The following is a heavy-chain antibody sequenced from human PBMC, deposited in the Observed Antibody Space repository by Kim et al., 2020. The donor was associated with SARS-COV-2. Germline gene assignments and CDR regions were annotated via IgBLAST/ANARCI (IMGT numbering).Heavy chain of an antibody. J-gene: IGHJ3*02. CDR3: ARQMGITIFGVVIEDAFEI. CDR2: IYYSGST. CDR1: GGSISSSSYY. D-gene: IGHD3-3*01. Sequence: SETLSLTCTVSGGSISSSSYYWGWIRQPPGKGLEWIGSIYYSGSTYYNPSLKSRVTISVDTSKNQFSLKLSSVTAADTAVYYCARQMGITIFGVVIEDAFEIWGQGTMVTVSS. V-gene: IGHV4-39*01.